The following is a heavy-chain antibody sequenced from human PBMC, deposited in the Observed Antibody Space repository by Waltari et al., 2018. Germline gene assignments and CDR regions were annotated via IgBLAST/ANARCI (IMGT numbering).Heavy chain of an antibody. CDR3: ARGRIERDSGYLSDDY. J-gene: IGHJ4*02. CDR2: MNPNSGNT. CDR1: GYTFTSYD. V-gene: IGHV1-8*01. Sequence: QVQLVQSGAEVKKPGASVKVSCKASGYTFTSYDINWVRQATGQGLEWMGWMNPNSGNTGYAQKFQGRVTMTRNTSISTAYVELSSLRSEDTAVYYCARGRIERDSGYLSDDYWGQGTLVIVSS. D-gene: IGHD5-12*01.